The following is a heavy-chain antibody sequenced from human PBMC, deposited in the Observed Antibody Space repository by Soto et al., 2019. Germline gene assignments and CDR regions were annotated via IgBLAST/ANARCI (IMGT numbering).Heavy chain of an antibody. D-gene: IGHD3-22*01. Sequence: SETLSLTCTVSGGSIDSYYWTWIRQPPGKGLEWTGYVYYTGTTTYSPSLKSRVTISVDTSMNQISLKLSSVTAADTAFYYCARLGGYYQSLDTWGQGTLVTVSS. CDR2: VYYTGTT. CDR3: ARLGGYYQSLDT. CDR1: GGSIDSYY. J-gene: IGHJ5*02. V-gene: IGHV4-59*08.